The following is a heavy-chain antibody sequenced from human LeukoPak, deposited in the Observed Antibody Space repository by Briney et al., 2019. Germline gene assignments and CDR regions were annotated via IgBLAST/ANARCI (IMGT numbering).Heavy chain of an antibody. CDR2: ISGSGGST. CDR3: AKDSGSYFGPNDAFDI. CDR1: GFTFSSYG. J-gene: IGHJ3*02. V-gene: IGHV3-23*01. D-gene: IGHD1-26*01. Sequence: GGTLRLSCAASGFTFSSYGMSWVRQAPGKGLEWVSAISGSGGSTYYADSVKGRFTISRDNSKNTLYLQMNSLRAEDTAVYYCAKDSGSYFGPNDAFDIWGQGAMVTVSS.